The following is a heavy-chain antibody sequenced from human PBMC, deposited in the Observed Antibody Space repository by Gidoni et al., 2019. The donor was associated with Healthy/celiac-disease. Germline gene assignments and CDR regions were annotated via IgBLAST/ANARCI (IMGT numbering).Heavy chain of an antibody. J-gene: IGHJ5*02. D-gene: IGHD6-19*01. CDR1: GYSFTSYW. CDR3: ARRLWYSSGWRGYNWFDP. CDR2: IYPGDSDT. Sequence: EVQLVQSGAEVKKPGESLKISCKGSGYSFTSYWIGWVRQMPGKGLEWMGIIYPGDSDTRYSPSFQGQVTISADKSISTAYLQWSSLKASDTAMYYCARRLWYSSGWRGYNWFDPWGQGTLVTVSS. V-gene: IGHV5-51*01.